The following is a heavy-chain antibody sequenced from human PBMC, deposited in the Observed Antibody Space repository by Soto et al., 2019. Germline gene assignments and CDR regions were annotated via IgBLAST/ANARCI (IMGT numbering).Heavy chain of an antibody. CDR3: ARGRGYRGDDHYYYFDMDV. D-gene: IGHD5-12*01. CDR1: GGTFNNYP. V-gene: IGHV1-69*13. Sequence: SVKVSCKASGGTFNNYPITWVRQAPGQGLEWMGGSIPIFGTANYAQKFQGRVTISVDESTSTAYMELSSLRSEDTAVYYCARGRGYRGDDHYYYFDMDVWGQGTTVTVSS. J-gene: IGHJ6*02. CDR2: SIPIFGTA.